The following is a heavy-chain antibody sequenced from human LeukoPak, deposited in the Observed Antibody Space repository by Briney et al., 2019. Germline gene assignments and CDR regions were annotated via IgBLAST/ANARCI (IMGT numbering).Heavy chain of an antibody. V-gene: IGHV3-7*01. CDR2: INYDDSER. Sequence: PGGSLRLSCAASGFSFRSHWMSWVRQAPGKGLEWVANINYDDSERNYVDSVKGRFTISRDNAKNSLYLEMSSLRVEDTGVYYCARENPYVSWGQGTLVTVSS. D-gene: IGHD1-14*01. CDR1: GFSFRSHW. J-gene: IGHJ5*02. CDR3: ARENPYVS.